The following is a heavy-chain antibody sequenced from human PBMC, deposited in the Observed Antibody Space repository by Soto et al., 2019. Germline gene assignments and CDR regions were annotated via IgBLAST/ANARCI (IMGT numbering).Heavy chain of an antibody. CDR3: ARTIFGVTMPYYFDY. CDR1: GGTFSSYA. J-gene: IGHJ4*02. V-gene: IGHV1-69*06. CDR2: IIPIFGTA. Sequence: QVQLVQSGAEVKKPGSSVKVSCKASGGTFSSYAISWVRQAPGQGLEWMGGIIPIFGTANYAQKFQGRVTITADKSTSTAYMELSSQRSEDTAVYYCARTIFGVTMPYYFDYWGQGTLVTVSS. D-gene: IGHD3-3*01.